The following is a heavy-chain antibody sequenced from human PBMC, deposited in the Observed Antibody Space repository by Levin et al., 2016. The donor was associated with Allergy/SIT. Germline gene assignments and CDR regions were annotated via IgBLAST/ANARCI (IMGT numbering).Heavy chain of an antibody. D-gene: IGHD3-22*01. Sequence: ETLSLTCAASGFSFRTYWMSWVRQAPGKGLEWVANIKQDGSEIYYVDSVKGRFTISRDNAKSSLYVQMNSLRAEDTAVYYCARVQSYGSSHYGMDVWGQGTTVTVSS. CDR3: ARVQSYGSSHYGMDV. J-gene: IGHJ6*02. CDR1: GFSFRTYW. CDR2: IKQDGSEI. V-gene: IGHV3-7*04.